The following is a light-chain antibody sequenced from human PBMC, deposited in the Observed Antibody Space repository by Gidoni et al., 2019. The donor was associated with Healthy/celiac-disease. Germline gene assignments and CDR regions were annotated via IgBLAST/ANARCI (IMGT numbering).Light chain of an antibody. CDR3: QQYDNLLIT. CDR1: QDISNY. Sequence: DIQMTQSPSSLSASVGDRVTIACQASQDISNYLNWYQQKPGKAPKLLIYVASNLETGVPSRFSAIGSGTDFTFTISSLQPEDIATYYCQQYDNLLITFGPGTKVDIK. J-gene: IGKJ3*01. V-gene: IGKV1-33*01. CDR2: VAS.